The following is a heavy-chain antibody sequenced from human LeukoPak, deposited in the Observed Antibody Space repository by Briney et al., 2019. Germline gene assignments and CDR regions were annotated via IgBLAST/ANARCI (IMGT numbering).Heavy chain of an antibody. J-gene: IGHJ4*02. D-gene: IGHD3-22*01. CDR1: GFTFSSYG. Sequence: PGGSLRLSCAASGFTFSSYGMYWVRQAPGKGLEWVAVISYDGRNKYYEDSVKGRFTISRDNSKSTLYLQMNSLRAEDTVVYYCAKARNYYDASGQYYSRAPLDYWGQGALVTVSS. V-gene: IGHV3-30*18. CDR3: AKARNYYDASGQYYSRAPLDY. CDR2: ISYDGRNK.